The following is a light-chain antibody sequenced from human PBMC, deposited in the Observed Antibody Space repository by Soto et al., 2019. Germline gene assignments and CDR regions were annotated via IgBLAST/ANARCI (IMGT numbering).Light chain of an antibody. CDR1: SSNIGSNT. Sequence: QSVVTQPPSASGTPGQRVTISCSGSSSNIGSNTVSWFQQLPGTAPKLLIYSNNQRPSGVPDRFSGSKSGTSASLAISGLQSEDEADYYCAAWDDSLSGVVFGGGTKLTVL. J-gene: IGLJ3*02. V-gene: IGLV1-44*01. CDR2: SNN. CDR3: AAWDDSLSGVV.